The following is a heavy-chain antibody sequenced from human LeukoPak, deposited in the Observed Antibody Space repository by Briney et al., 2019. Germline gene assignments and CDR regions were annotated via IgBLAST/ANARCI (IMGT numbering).Heavy chain of an antibody. CDR1: GYTFTNYP. D-gene: IGHD2-2*01. Sequence: ASVEVSCKASGYTFTNYPINWVRQAPGQGLEWMGFISTYNDYTHYSEKFQDRVTMTTDTSAATVYMELRSLRSDDTAVYYCARNFISSYYHGAFDVWGQGTMVTVSS. CDR3: ARNFISSYYHGAFDV. J-gene: IGHJ3*01. CDR2: ISTYNDYT. V-gene: IGHV1-18*01.